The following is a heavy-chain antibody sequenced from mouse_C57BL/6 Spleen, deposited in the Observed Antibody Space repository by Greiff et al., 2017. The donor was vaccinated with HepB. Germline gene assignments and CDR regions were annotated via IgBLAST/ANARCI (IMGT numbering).Heavy chain of an antibody. CDR3: ARELWYFDV. V-gene: IGHV1-18*01. CDR2: INPYNGGT. D-gene: IGHD1-3*01. Sequence: VQLQQSGPVLVKPGASVQIPCKASGYTFTDYNMEWVKQSHGKSLEWNRDINPYNGGTIYNQKFKGKATLTVDKSCSTGDMERRSLISEDTAVYYCARELWYFDVCGTGTTVTVSS. J-gene: IGHJ1*03. CDR1: GYTFTDYN.